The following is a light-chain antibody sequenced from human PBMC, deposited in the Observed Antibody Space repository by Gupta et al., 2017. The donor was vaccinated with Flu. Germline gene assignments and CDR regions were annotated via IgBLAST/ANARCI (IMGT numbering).Light chain of an antibody. CDR2: DVT. CDR3: CSYATTYTWV. CDR1: FSDVGAYNY. J-gene: IGLJ3*02. Sequence: TFSDVGAYNYVSWFQQHPGKAPKLMISDVTKRPSGVPERFSGSKSGNTASLTSSGLQAVDEADYYCCSYATTYTWVFGGGTKLTVL. V-gene: IGLV2-11*03.